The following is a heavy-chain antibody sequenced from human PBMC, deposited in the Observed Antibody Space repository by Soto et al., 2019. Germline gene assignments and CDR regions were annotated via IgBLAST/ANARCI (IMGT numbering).Heavy chain of an antibody. V-gene: IGHV3-9*01. J-gene: IGHJ4*02. CDR2: ISWNSGSI. CDR1: GFTFDEYA. CDR3: ARGSWNDKYYFDY. Sequence: SLRLSCAASGFTFDEYAMHWVRQAPGKGLEWVSGISWNSGSIGYADSVKGRFTISRDNAKNSLYLQMNSLRAEDTALYYCARGSWNDKYYFDYWGQGTLVTVSS. D-gene: IGHD1-1*01.